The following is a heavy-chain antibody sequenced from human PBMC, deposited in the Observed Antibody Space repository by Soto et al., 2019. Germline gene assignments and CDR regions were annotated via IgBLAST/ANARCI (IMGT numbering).Heavy chain of an antibody. Sequence: QLQLQESGPGLVKPSETLSLTCTVSGGSISSSSYYWGWIRQPPGKGLEWIGSIYYSGSTDYNPSLKSRVPIAVDTSKNQFSLKLSSVTAADTAVYYCARHTPAISISDHWGQGTLVTVSS. CDR3: ARHTPAISISDH. CDR1: GGSISSSSYY. V-gene: IGHV4-39*01. CDR2: IYYSGST. J-gene: IGHJ4*02. D-gene: IGHD2-15*01.